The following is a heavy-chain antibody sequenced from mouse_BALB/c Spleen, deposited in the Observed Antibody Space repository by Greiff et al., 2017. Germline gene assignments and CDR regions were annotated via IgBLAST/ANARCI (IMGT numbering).Heavy chain of an antibody. J-gene: IGHJ2*01. CDR2: INSNGGST. CDR3: AREGLRPYYFDY. CDR1: GFTFSSYG. D-gene: IGHD2-2*01. V-gene: IGHV5-6-3*01. Sequence: EVQVVESGGGLVQPGGSLKLSCAASGFTFSSYGMSWVRQTPDKRLELVATINSNGGSTYYPDSVKGRFTISRDNAKNTLYLQMSSLKSEDTAMYYCAREGLRPYYFDYWGQGTTLTVSS.